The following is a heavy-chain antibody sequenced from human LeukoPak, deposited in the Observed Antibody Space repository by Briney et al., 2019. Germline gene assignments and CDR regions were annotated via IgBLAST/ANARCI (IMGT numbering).Heavy chain of an antibody. Sequence: PGGSLRLSCAASGFTVSSNYMSWVRQAPGKGLEWVSVISGSGGSTYYADSVKGRFTISRDNSKNTLYLQMNSLRAEDTAVYYCAKDSIVVVVAAMWGGLDYWGQGTLVTVSS. D-gene: IGHD2-15*01. CDR2: ISGSGGST. V-gene: IGHV3-23*01. J-gene: IGHJ4*02. CDR1: GFTVSSNY. CDR3: AKDSIVVVVAAMWGGLDY.